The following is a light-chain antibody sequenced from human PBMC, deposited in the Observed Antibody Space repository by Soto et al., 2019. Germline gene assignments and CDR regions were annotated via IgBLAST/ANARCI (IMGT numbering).Light chain of an antibody. CDR2: GAT. CDR1: QSVSVSS. V-gene: IGKV3D-20*02. Sequence: EIVLTQAPGTLSLSPVERATLPCRASQSVSVSSSAWYQKKGGQAPMLLICGATRRATGIQDRFSGSGSGKDFPITIRRLEPEDFVVYYCQQRTGSSTFGQGTRLEIK. J-gene: IGKJ5*01. CDR3: QQRTGSST.